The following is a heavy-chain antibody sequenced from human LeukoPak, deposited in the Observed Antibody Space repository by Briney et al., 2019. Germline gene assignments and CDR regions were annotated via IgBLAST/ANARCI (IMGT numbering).Heavy chain of an antibody. CDR1: GFTFSSYE. V-gene: IGHV3-48*03. J-gene: IGHJ4*02. Sequence: PGGSLRLSCAASGFTFSSYEMNWVRQAPGKGLEWVSYISGSGYTIYYADSVKGRFTISRDNSKNTLYLQMNSLGTEDTAVYYCAKDWYNSGWYPTVPDYWGQGTLVTVSS. D-gene: IGHD6-19*01. CDR2: ISGSGYTI. CDR3: AKDWYNSGWYPTVPDY.